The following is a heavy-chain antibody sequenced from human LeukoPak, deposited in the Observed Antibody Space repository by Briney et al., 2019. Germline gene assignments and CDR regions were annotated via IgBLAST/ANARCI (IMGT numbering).Heavy chain of an antibody. CDR3: ARDPAYCGGDCYSNFGY. V-gene: IGHV3-66*02. CDR1: GFTVSSNY. Sequence: GGSLRLSCAASGFTVSSNYMSWVRQAPGKGLEWVSVIYSGGRTYYADSVKGRFTISRDNSKNTLYLQMNRLRAEDTAVYYCARDPAYCGGDCYSNFGYWGQGTLVTVSS. J-gene: IGHJ4*02. D-gene: IGHD2-21*01. CDR2: IYSGGRT.